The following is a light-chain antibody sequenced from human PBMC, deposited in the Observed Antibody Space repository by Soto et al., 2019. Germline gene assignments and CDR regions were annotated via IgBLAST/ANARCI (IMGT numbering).Light chain of an antibody. Sequence: QSVLTQSASVSGSPGQAITISCTGTSSDVGGFNYVSWYQQHPGRAPKLMIYDVSNRPSGVSNRFSGSKSGNTASLTISGLQAEDEADYYCSSYTSSTTQMVFGGGTKLTVL. CDR3: SSYTSSTTQMV. V-gene: IGLV2-14*01. CDR1: SSDVGGFNY. CDR2: DVS. J-gene: IGLJ3*02.